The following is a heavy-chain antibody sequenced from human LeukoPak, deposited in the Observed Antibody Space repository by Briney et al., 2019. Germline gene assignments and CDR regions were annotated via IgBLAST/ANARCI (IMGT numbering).Heavy chain of an antibody. CDR2: IYTSGST. CDR1: GGSISSGSYY. V-gene: IGHV4-61*02. J-gene: IGHJ6*02. D-gene: IGHD3-10*01. CDR3: ARDREYYGSGSSTKFYYYGMDV. Sequence: SSETLSLTCTVSGGSISSGSYYWSWIRQPAGKGLEWIGRIYTSGSTNYNPSLKSRVTISVDTSKNQFSLKLSSVTAADTAVYYCARDREYYGSGSSTKFYYYGMDVWGQGTTVTVSS.